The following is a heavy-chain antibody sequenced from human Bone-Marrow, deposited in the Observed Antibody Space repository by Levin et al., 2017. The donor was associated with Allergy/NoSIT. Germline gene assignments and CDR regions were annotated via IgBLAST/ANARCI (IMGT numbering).Heavy chain of an antibody. CDR3: ARWGDNRRVDY. D-gene: IGHD2-21*02. J-gene: IGHJ4*02. CDR1: GYTFRNHG. Sequence: PGGSLRLSCTASGYTFRNHGMHWVRQAPGKGLEWVALIWNDATNQYYADSVKDRFIISRDNSKDTLFLEMNSLRVEDTAVYYCARWGDNRRVDYWGQGTLVTVSS. V-gene: IGHV3-33*01. CDR2: IWNDATNQ.